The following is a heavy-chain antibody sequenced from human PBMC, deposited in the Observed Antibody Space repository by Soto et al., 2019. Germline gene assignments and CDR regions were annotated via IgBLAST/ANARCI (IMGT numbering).Heavy chain of an antibody. Sequence: GGSLRLSCAASGFTFSSYAMSWVRQAPGKGLEWVSAISGSGGSTYYADSVKGRFTISRDNSKNTLYLQMNSLRAEDTAVYYCAKVLAFKVVTAIPLFFDYWGQGTLVTVSS. CDR1: GFTFSSYA. D-gene: IGHD2-21*02. V-gene: IGHV3-23*01. J-gene: IGHJ4*02. CDR2: ISGSGGST. CDR3: AKVLAFKVVTAIPLFFDY.